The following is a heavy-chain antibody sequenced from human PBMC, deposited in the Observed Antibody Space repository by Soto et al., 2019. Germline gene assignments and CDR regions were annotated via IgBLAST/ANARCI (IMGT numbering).Heavy chain of an antibody. CDR2: ISYDGSNK. CDR1: GFTFSSYG. V-gene: IGHV3-30*18. Sequence: GESRRLSCAASGFTFSSYGMHWVRQAAGKGLEWVAVISYDGSNKYYADSVKGRFTISRDNSKNTLYLQMNSLRAEDTAVYYCAKDTSWGNWFDPWGQGTLVTVSS. J-gene: IGHJ5*02. CDR3: AKDTSWGNWFDP. D-gene: IGHD7-27*01.